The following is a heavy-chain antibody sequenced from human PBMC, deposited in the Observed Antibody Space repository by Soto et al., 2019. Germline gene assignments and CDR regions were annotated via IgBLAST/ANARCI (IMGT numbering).Heavy chain of an antibody. Sequence: GESLKISCKGSGYSFAGYWITWVRQKPGKGLEWMGRIDPSDSQTYYSPSFRGHVTISVTKSITTVFLQWSSLRASDTAMYYCARRLDSSGYPAFDIWGQGTMVTVSS. CDR1: GYSFAGYW. V-gene: IGHV5-10-1*01. D-gene: IGHD3-22*01. CDR2: IDPSDSQT. CDR3: ARRLDSSGYPAFDI. J-gene: IGHJ3*02.